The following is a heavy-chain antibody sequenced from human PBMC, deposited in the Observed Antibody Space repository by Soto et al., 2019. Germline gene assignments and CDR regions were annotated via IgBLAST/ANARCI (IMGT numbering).Heavy chain of an antibody. CDR3: AKFPLIGSGNHDAFDI. J-gene: IGHJ3*02. Sequence: PGGSLRLSCAASGFTFSSYGMHWVRQAPGKGLEWVAVISYDGSNKYYADSVKGRFTISRDNSKNTLYLQMNSLRAEDTAVYYCAKFPLIGSGNHDAFDIWGQGTMVTVSS. CDR1: GFTFSSYG. CDR2: ISYDGSNK. V-gene: IGHV3-30*18. D-gene: IGHD2-15*01.